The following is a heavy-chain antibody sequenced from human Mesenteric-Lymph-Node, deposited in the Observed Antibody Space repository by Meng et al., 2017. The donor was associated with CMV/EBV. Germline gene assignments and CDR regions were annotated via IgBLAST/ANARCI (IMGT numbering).Heavy chain of an antibody. V-gene: IGHV3-23*01. CDR1: GFTISDAW. CDR2: ISGSVDST. CDR3: ARARKGGMDV. J-gene: IGHJ6*02. Sequence: GGSLRLSCAVSGFTISDAWMSWVRQAPGKGLEWVSVISGSVDSTYYADSVKGRFTVSRDNSKNTLYLQMNSLRAEDTAVYYCARARKGGMDVWGQGTTVTVSS.